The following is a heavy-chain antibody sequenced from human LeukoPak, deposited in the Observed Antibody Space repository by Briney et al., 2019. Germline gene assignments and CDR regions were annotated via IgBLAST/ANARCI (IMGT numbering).Heavy chain of an antibody. Sequence: GGSLKLSCAASGFTFSGSAMHWVRQASGKGLEWVGRIRSKANSYATAYAASVKGRFTISRDDSKNTAYLLMNSLKTEDTAVYYCTRHSPNHYYYYYMDVWGKGTTVTVSS. CDR3: TRHSPNHYYYYYMDV. CDR2: IRSKANSYAT. J-gene: IGHJ6*03. CDR1: GFTFSGSA. V-gene: IGHV3-73*01.